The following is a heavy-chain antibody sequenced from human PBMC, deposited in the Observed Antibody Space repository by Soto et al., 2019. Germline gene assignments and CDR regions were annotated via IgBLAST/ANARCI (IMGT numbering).Heavy chain of an antibody. CDR2: ISSNGIGT. J-gene: IGHJ6*03. CDR1: GFTFSSDA. D-gene: IGHD6-6*01. V-gene: IGHV3-64*01. CDR3: ERRARADYYYMDV. Sequence: EVQLVESGGGLAQPGGSLRLSCAASGFTFSSDAMDWVRQAPGKGLEYVSGISSNGIGTYYASSVKGRFTISRDNSRDTVYIQMDSLRPEDMAVYYCERRARADYYYMDVWGKGTTVTVS.